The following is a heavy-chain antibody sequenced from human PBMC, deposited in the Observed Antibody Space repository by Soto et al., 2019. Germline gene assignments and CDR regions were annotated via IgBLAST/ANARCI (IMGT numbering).Heavy chain of an antibody. CDR3: AAVAEYYYDSSGYHTGPPIGRY. CDR1: GFTFTSSA. Sequence: SVKVSCKASGFTFTSSAVQWVRQARGQRLGWIGWIVVGSGNTNYAQKFQERVTITRDMSTSTAYMELSSLRSEDTAVYYCAAVAEYYYDSSGYHTGPPIGRYWGQGTLVTVSS. J-gene: IGHJ4*02. V-gene: IGHV1-58*01. D-gene: IGHD3-22*01. CDR2: IVVGSGNT.